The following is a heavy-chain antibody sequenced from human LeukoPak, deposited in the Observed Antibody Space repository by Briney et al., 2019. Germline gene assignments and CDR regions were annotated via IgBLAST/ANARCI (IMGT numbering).Heavy chain of an antibody. V-gene: IGHV3-30*04. CDR1: GFTFSIYA. D-gene: IGHD2-15*01. CDR2: LSYDGNEK. CDR3: AKVLRYCSGGNCYSGGLGYMDV. Sequence: GGSLRLSCAASGFTFSIYAMHWVRQAPGKGLEWVAVLSYDGNEKYYTDSVRGRFTMSRDNARHTLYLQMNSLTAEDTAVYYCAKVLRYCSGGNCYSGGLGYMDVWGKGTTVTISS. J-gene: IGHJ6*03.